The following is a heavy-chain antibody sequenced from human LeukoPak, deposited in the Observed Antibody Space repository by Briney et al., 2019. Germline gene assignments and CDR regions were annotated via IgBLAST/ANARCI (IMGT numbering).Heavy chain of an antibody. V-gene: IGHV3-30*04. CDR3: ARDTRIQLWTYFDY. CDR2: ISYDGSNK. CDR1: GFTFSSYA. Sequence: GGSLRLSCAASGFTFSSYAMHWVRQAPGKGLEWVAVISYDGSNKYYADSVKGRFTISRDNAKNSLYLQMNSLRAEDTAVYYCARDTRIQLWTYFDYWGQGTLVTVSS. D-gene: IGHD5-18*01. J-gene: IGHJ4*02.